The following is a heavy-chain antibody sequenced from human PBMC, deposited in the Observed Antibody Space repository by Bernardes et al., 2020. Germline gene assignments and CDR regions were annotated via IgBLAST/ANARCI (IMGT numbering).Heavy chain of an antibody. CDR2: IWLDGINK. Sequence: EGSLRLSCAASGFTFSNYGMHWVHQAPGKGLEWVALIWLDGINKFYADSVKGRFTISRDNSKNTLYLQMNSLGAEDTAMYYCRIAVTGYDYWGQGTLVTVSS. CDR1: GFTFSNYG. D-gene: IGHD6-19*01. V-gene: IGHV3-33*01. CDR3: RIAVTGYDY. J-gene: IGHJ4*02.